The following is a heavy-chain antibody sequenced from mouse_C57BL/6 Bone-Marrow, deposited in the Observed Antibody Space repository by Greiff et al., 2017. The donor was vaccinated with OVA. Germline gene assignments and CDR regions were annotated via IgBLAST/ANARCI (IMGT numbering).Heavy chain of an antibody. Sequence: VQLQESGAELVRPGTSVKVSCKASGYAFTNYLLEWVKQRPGQGLEWIGVINPGSGGTNYNEKFKGKATLTADKSSSTAYMQLSSLTSEDAAVYVCARDGSYAMDYWGQGTSVTVSS. J-gene: IGHJ4*01. D-gene: IGHD2-3*01. CDR1: GYAFTNYL. V-gene: IGHV1-54*01. CDR3: ARDGSYAMDY. CDR2: INPGSGGT.